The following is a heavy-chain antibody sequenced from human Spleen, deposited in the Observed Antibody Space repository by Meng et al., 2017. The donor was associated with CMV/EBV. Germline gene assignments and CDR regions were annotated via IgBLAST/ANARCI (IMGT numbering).Heavy chain of an antibody. J-gene: IGHJ4*02. V-gene: IGHV1-69*02. Sequence: KASGGSCSSYTISWGRQAPGQGLGWMGRIIPILGIANYAQKFQGRVTIIADKATSTDYMEMSSLRSEDTAVDYCARGGSRGGKSNFDYWGQGTLVTVSS. CDR3: ARGGSRGGKSNFDY. CDR1: GGSCSSYT. CDR2: IIPILGIA. D-gene: IGHD4-23*01.